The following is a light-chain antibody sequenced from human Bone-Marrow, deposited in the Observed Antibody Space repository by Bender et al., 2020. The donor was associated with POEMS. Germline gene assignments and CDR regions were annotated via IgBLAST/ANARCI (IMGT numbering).Light chain of an antibody. J-gene: IGLJ1*01. CDR2: DVN. CDR1: SSDVGGYDY. CDR3: FSYAGISTYF. V-gene: IGLV2-23*02. Sequence: QSALTQPASVSGSPGQSITISCTGTSSDVGGYDYVSWYQQHPAKAPKLVIYDVNKRPSGVSDRFSGSKSGNTASLTISELQADDEADFFCFSYAGISTYFFGTGTTVTVL.